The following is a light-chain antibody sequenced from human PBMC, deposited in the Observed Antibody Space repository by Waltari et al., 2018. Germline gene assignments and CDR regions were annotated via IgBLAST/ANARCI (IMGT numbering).Light chain of an antibody. CDR1: QSVSIY. CDR2: DAS. CDR3: QQRINWARLT. V-gene: IGKV3-11*01. Sequence: EIVLTQSPATLSLSPGERATLSCRASQSVSIYLAWYQQKPGQAPRLLIYDASTRATGIPDRFSDSGSGTDFTLTISALEPEDFAVYYCQQRINWARLTFGGGTKVEIK. J-gene: IGKJ4*01.